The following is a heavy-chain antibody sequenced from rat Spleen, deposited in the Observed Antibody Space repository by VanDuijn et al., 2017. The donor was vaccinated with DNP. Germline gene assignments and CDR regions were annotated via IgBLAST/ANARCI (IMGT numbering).Heavy chain of an antibody. CDR2: ISYDGGST. CDR1: GFTFSDYY. D-gene: IGHD5-1*01. CDR3: TKLGDY. V-gene: IGHV5-20*01. Sequence: EVQLVESGGGLVQPGRSLKLSCAASGFTFSDYYMAWVRQAPTKGLEWVAYISYDGGSTDYRDSVKGRFTISRDNTENTLYLQMDSLRSEDTATYYCTKLGDYWGQGVMVTVSS. J-gene: IGHJ2*01.